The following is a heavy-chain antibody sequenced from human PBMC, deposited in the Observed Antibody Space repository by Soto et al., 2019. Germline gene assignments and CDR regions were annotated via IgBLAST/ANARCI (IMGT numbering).Heavy chain of an antibody. Sequence: SVKVSCKASGYTFTGYYMHWVRQAPGQGLEWMGWINPNSGGTNYAQKFQGWVTMTRDTSISTAYMVLSRLRSDDTAVYYCARDSLSSGWPFGSRYGMDVWGQGTTVTVSS. CDR1: GYTFTGYY. CDR2: INPNSGGT. J-gene: IGHJ6*02. CDR3: ARDSLSSGWPFGSRYGMDV. V-gene: IGHV1-2*04. D-gene: IGHD6-19*01.